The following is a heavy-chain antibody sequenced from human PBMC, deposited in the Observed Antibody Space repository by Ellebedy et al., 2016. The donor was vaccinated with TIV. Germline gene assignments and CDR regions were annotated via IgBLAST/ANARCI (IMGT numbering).Heavy chain of an antibody. CDR1: GYTFSGYY. J-gene: IGHJ4*02. V-gene: IGHV1-2*02. CDR3: AKDSFSGFGSSYSFDF. Sequence: ASVKVSCKASGYTFSGYYVHWVRQAPGQGLEWMGWINPNNSDTNYAQKFQGRVTMTRDTSISTAYMDLIRLTSDDTAVYYCAKDSFSGFGSSYSFDFWGQGTLVTVSS. CDR2: INPNNSDT. D-gene: IGHD6-25*01.